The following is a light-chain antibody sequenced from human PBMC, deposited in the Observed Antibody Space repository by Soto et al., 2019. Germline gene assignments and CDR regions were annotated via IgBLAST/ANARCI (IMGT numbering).Light chain of an antibody. V-gene: IGLV2-14*01. CDR2: EVS. Sequence: QYALTQPASVSGSPGQSITISCTGTSSDVGGYNYVSWYQQHPGKAPKLMIYEVSNRPSGVSNRFSGSKSGNTASLTISGLQAEDEADYYCSSYTSSSTRVFVGGTKLTVL. J-gene: IGLJ3*02. CDR3: SSYTSSSTRV. CDR1: SSDVGGYNY.